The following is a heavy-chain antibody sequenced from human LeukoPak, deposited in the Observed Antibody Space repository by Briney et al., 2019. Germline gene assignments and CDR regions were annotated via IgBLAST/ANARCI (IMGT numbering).Heavy chain of an antibody. J-gene: IGHJ5*02. CDR3: ARVRGFFGVVIINWFDP. V-gene: IGHV4-34*01. Sequence: SETLSLTCAVYGGSFSGYYWSWIRQPPGKGLEWIGSISHSGNTYYNPSLKSRVTISVDTSKNQFSLKLSSLIAADTAVYYCARVRGFFGVVIINWFDPWGQGTLVTVSS. D-gene: IGHD3-3*01. CDR2: ISHSGNT. CDR1: GGSFSGYY.